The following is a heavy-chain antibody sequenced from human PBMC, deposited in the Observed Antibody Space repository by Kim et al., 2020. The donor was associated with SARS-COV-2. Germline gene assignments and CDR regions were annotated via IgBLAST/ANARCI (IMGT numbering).Heavy chain of an antibody. J-gene: IGHJ4*02. V-gene: IGHV3-9*01. Sequence: SVKGRFTISRDNAKNSLYLQMNSLRAEDTALYYYAEAENRMIVVVNAFDYWGQGTLVTVSS. D-gene: IGHD3-22*01. CDR3: AEAENRMIVVVNAFDY.